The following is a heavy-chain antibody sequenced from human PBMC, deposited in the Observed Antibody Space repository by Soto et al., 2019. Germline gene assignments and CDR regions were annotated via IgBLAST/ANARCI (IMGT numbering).Heavy chain of an antibody. Sequence: SETLSLTCAVYGGSFSGYYWSWIRQPPGKGLEWIGEINHSGSTNYNPSLKSRVTISVDTSKNQFSLKLSSVTAADTAVYYCARGRAYYDFWSGPAVAQRGFDPWGQGTLVTVSS. CDR2: INHSGST. CDR1: GGSFSGYY. J-gene: IGHJ5*02. CDR3: ARGRAYYDFWSGPAVAQRGFDP. V-gene: IGHV4-34*01. D-gene: IGHD3-3*01.